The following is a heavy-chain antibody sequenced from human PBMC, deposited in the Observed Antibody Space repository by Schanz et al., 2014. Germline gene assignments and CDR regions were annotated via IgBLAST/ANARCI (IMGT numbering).Heavy chain of an antibody. CDR3: ARDIQYHYDTSGPVGAFDI. J-gene: IGHJ3*02. CDR1: GDTFRSYT. Sequence: QLQLVQSGPEVAEPGSSVKVSCKASGDTFRSYTINWVRHAPGQGLEWMGRIIPITGITNYAQKFQGRVTITADISTSTAYMDLSSLRSDDTAVYYCARDIQYHYDTSGPVGAFDIWGQGTVVTVSS. V-gene: IGHV1-69*04. CDR2: IIPITGIT. D-gene: IGHD3-22*01.